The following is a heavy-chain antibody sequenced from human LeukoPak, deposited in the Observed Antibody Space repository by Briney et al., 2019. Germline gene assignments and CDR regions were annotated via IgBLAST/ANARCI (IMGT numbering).Heavy chain of an antibody. CDR1: GFTFSSYG. CDR2: IRYDGSNK. D-gene: IGHD1-26*01. CDR3: AKDRGSYRYFDY. V-gene: IGHV3-30*02. Sequence: GGSLRLSCAASGFTFSSYGMHWVRQAPGKGLEWVAFIRYDGSNKYYADSVKGRFTISRDNSKNTLYLQMNSLRAEDTAVYYCAKDRGSYRYFDYWGQGTLVTVSS. J-gene: IGHJ4*02.